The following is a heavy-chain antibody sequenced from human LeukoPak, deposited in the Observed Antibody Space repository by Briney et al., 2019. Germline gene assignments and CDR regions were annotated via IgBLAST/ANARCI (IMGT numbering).Heavy chain of an antibody. CDR2: IYHSGST. V-gene: IGHV4-38-2*01. D-gene: IGHD3-22*01. J-gene: IGHJ1*01. CDR3: ASSGYYTAAEYFQH. Sequence: SETLSLTCAVSGYSISSGYYWGWIRQPPGKGLEWIGSIYHSGSTYYNPSLKSRVSISVDTSKNQFSLKLSSVTAADTAVYYCASSGYYTAAEYFQHWGQGTLVTVSS. CDR1: GYSISSGYY.